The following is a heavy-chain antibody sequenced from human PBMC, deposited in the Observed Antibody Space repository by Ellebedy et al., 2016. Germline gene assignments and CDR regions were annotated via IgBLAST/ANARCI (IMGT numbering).Heavy chain of an antibody. J-gene: IGHJ4*02. D-gene: IGHD3-10*01. CDR2: IIPILGIA. V-gene: IGHV1-69*04. Sequence: SVKVSXXASGGTFSSYAISWVRQAPGQGLEWMGRIIPILGIANYAQKFQGRVTITADKSTSTAYMELSSLRSEDTAVYYCARGDIEWFGDPDWGQGTLVTVSS. CDR1: GGTFSSYA. CDR3: ARGDIEWFGDPD.